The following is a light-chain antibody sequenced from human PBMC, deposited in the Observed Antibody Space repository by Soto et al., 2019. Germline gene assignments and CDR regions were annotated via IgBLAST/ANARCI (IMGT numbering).Light chain of an antibody. CDR2: GAS. CDR3: QHYNDWPT. Sequence: EIVLTQSLDTLSLSLGERATLSCRASQSVGSSSAWYQHKPGQAPRLLIYGASARATGIPARFSGSGSGTEFTLTISSLQSEDFAFYYCQHYNDWPTFGQGTKVDIK. CDR1: QSVGSS. V-gene: IGKV3-15*01. J-gene: IGKJ1*01.